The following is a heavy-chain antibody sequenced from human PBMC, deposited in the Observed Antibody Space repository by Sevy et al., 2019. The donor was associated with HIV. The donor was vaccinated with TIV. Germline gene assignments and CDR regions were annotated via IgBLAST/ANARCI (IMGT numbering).Heavy chain of an antibody. Sequence: GGSLRLSCAASGFSFNSSSMNWLRQAPGKGLEWLAYITRDGKTKYYADFVKGRFTISRDNAQNSLFLQLNSLRDDDTAVYYCARDYSGSYYRFDLWGHGTLVTVSS. J-gene: IGHJ4*01. CDR1: GFSFNSSS. CDR3: ARDYSGSYYRFDL. V-gene: IGHV3-48*02. CDR2: ITRDGKTK. D-gene: IGHD1-26*01.